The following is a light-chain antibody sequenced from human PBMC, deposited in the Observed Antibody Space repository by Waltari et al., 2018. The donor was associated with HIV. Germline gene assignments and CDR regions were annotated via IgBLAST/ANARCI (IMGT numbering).Light chain of an antibody. CDR3: QQYKSYPWT. CDR1: QSIKSW. V-gene: IGKV1-5*03. CDR2: KAS. Sequence: DIQMTQSPSTLSASVGDRVTITCRASQSIKSWLAWFQQKPGKAPKLLIYKASSLESGVPSRFSGSGSGTEFTLTISSLQPDDFATYYCQQYKSYPWTFDQGTKVEIK. J-gene: IGKJ1*01.